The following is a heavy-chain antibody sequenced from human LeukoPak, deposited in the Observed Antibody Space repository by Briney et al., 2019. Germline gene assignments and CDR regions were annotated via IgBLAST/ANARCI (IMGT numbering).Heavy chain of an antibody. Sequence: GGSLRLSCAASGFTFSSYSMNWVRQAPGKGLEWVSSISSSSSYIYYADSVRGRFTISRDNAKNSLYLQMNSLRAEDTAVYYCARWAQQFVYFDYWGQGTLVTVSS. CDR1: GFTFSSYS. D-gene: IGHD6-6*01. J-gene: IGHJ4*02. V-gene: IGHV3-21*01. CDR2: ISSSSSYI. CDR3: ARWAQQFVYFDY.